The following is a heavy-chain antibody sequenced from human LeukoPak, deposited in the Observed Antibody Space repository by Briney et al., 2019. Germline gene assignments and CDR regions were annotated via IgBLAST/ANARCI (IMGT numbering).Heavy chain of an antibody. D-gene: IGHD1-14*01. CDR2: LGGSGDST. CDR3: AKSTVPRSPDHFYYYYMDV. J-gene: IGHJ6*03. CDR1: GFTFSSYA. Sequence: GGSLRLSCAASGFTFSSYAMNWVRQAPGKGLEWVSPLGGSGDSTYYADSVRGRFTISRDNSKNTLYLQMNSLRAEDTAAYYCAKSTVPRSPDHFYYYYMDVWGKGTTVTVSS. V-gene: IGHV3-23*01.